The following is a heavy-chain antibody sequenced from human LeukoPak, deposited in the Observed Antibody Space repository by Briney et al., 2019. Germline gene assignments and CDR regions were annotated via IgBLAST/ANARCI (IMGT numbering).Heavy chain of an antibody. V-gene: IGHV3-30*18. J-gene: IGHJ5*02. Sequence: GGSLRLSCAASGVTLSSFAMSWARQAPGKGLEWVAVISHDGSNIHYGDSVKGRFTISRDNSKNTLYLQMNSLRVEDTAVYYCAKDPYRVVVATGNYLDPWGQGTLVTVSA. CDR3: AKDPYRVVVATGNYLDP. CDR2: ISHDGSNI. CDR1: GVTLSSFA. D-gene: IGHD2-21*01.